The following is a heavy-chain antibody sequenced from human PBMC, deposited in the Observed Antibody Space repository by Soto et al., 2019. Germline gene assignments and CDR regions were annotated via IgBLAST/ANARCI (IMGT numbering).Heavy chain of an antibody. CDR3: ARDLTGYASALDV. V-gene: IGHV1-69*08. Sequence: QVQLVQSGAEVKKPGSSVKVSCKASGGTFSSYTISWVRQAPGQVLEWMGRIIPMLGIANYAQKFQGRVTTTADKSTCPAYMALSSLGSADTAVYYCARDLTGYASALDVWGPGTTVTISS. CDR2: IIPMLGIA. D-gene: IGHD3-10*01. CDR1: GGTFSSYT. J-gene: IGHJ6*02.